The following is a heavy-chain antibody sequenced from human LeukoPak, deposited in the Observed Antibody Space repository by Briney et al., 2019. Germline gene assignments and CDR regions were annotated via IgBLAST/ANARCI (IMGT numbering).Heavy chain of an antibody. Sequence: SETLSLTCTVSGDSISSGNYYWTWIRQPAGKGLEWIGRIYTSGNTIYNPSRKSQVTISMDTSKNQFSLNLNSVTAADTAVYYCARDRAGDSFDIWGQGTMVTVSS. D-gene: IGHD7-27*01. J-gene: IGHJ3*02. V-gene: IGHV4-61*02. CDR2: IYTSGNT. CDR3: ARDRAGDSFDI. CDR1: GDSISSGNYY.